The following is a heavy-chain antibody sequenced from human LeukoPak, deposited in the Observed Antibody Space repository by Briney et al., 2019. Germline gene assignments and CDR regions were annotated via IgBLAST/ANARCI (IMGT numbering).Heavy chain of an antibody. Sequence: GGSLRLSCAASGFTFSSVWMRWVRQAPGKGLGRVGRIKSKTDGGTTEYVATVKGIFTISRDDSKNTLYLQMNSLKTEDTAVYYCPTELWYGESNSYGVDVWGQGTTVTVSS. CDR1: GFTFSSVW. D-gene: IGHD3-10*01. J-gene: IGHJ6*02. V-gene: IGHV3-15*01. CDR2: IKSKTDGGTT. CDR3: PTELWYGESNSYGVDV.